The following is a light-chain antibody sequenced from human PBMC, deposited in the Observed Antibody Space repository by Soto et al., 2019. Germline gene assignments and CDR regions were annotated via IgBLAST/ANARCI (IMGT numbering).Light chain of an antibody. V-gene: IGKV3-15*01. J-gene: IGKJ5*01. Sequence: EMMMKQSPATLSVTPGERVTLSCRASQSVSSSLAWYQQRPGQAPRLLIYGASTRATGIPARFSGSGSGTEFTLTISSLQSEDSAVYYCQQHNNWITFGQGARLEIK. CDR1: QSVSSS. CDR2: GAS. CDR3: QQHNNWIT.